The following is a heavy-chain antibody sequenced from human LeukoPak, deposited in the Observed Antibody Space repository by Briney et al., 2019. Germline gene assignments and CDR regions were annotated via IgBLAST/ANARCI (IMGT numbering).Heavy chain of an antibody. J-gene: IGHJ4*01. V-gene: IGHV4-59*01. D-gene: IGHD2-2*01. CDR2: IYYSGST. CDR3: ARVRCTSTSCPIDY. Sequence: SETLSLTCTVSGGSINSYYWSWIRQPPGKGLEWIGSIYYSGSTKYNPSLKSRVTISVDTSKNQFSLKLSSVTAADTAVYYCARVRCTSTSCPIDYWGQEPWSPSPQ. CDR1: GGSINSYY.